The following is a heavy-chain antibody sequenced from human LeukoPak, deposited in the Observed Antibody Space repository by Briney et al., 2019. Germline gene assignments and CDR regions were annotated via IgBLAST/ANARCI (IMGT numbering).Heavy chain of an antibody. D-gene: IGHD3-9*01. CDR2: INRDGSRT. CDR3: VRSLTGTDDY. Sequence: GGSLRLSCADSGFTFSTSWMHWVRQAPGKGLVWVSHINRDGSRTTYADSVKGRFTISRDNAKNTVYLQMNSLRAEDTALYFCVRSLTGTDDYWGQGTLVTVSS. CDR1: GFTFSTSW. J-gene: IGHJ4*02. V-gene: IGHV3-74*01.